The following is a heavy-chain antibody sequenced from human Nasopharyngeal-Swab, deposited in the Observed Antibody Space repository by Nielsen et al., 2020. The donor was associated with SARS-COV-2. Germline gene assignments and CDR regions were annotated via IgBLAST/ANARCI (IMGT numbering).Heavy chain of an antibody. J-gene: IGHJ1*01. D-gene: IGHD3-3*01. Sequence: GGSLRLSCAASGFTFRNYAMGWVRQAPGKGLEGVSGISGGGGSTYYADSVKGRFTISRDNYNSKNTVDLQMNSLRAEDTAVYYCARFPRYDLYSFQSEYFQNWGQGTLVTVSS. CDR3: ARFPRYDLYSFQSEYFQN. CDR1: GFTFRNYA. CDR2: ISGGGGST. V-gene: IGHV3-23*01.